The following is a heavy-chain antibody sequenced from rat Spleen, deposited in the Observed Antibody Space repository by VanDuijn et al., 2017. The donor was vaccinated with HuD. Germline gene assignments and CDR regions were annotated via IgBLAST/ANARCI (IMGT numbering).Heavy chain of an antibody. V-gene: IGHV5-31*01. J-gene: IGHJ2*01. CDR1: GFTFNNYW. Sequence: EVQLVESGGGLAQPGRSLKLSCVASGFTFNNYWMTWIRQAPGKGLDWVASIPNTGGSTYYPDSFNVRFTLSRDKAKSTLYRQMNSLRSEDTATYYCTRDHWTTGIPMLDYWGQGVMVTVSS. CDR2: IPNTGGST. CDR3: TRDHWTTGIPMLDY. D-gene: IGHD1-9*01.